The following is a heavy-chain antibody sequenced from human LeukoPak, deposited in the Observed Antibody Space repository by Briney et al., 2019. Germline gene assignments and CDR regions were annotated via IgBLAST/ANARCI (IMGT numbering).Heavy chain of an antibody. J-gene: IGHJ3*02. V-gene: IGHV3-23*01. CDR2: ISGSGGST. CDR3: VQEGPRGLAFDI. CDR1: GVTFSSYV. Sequence: GGSLRLSCEASGVTFSSYVMSCVRQAPGKGPEWVSGISGSGGSTYYADSVKGRFAISRDNSKNTLYLQMNSLRAEDTAVYYCVQEGPRGLAFDIWGQGTKVTVSS.